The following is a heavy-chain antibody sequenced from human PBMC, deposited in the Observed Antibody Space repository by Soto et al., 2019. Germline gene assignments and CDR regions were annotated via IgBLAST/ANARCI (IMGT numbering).Heavy chain of an antibody. CDR3: ARDRQNYVSLDY. J-gene: IGHJ4*02. CDR2: INSYNGVT. Sequence: QVQLVQSGAEVKNPGASVKVSCRASGYTLSNNYGISWVRQAPGQGIERMGWINSYNGVTNNARMFQDRVTLTTDASTTTAYMELRSLRSDDTAIYYCARDRQNYVSLDYWGQGTLVTVSS. D-gene: IGHD1-7*01. CDR1: GYTLSNNYG. V-gene: IGHV1-18*01.